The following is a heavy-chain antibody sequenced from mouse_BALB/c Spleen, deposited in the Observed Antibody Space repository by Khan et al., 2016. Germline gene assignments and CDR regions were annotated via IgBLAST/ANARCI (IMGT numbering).Heavy chain of an antibody. CDR1: GYTFITYW. CDR3: TRGLDY. CDR2: INPTTGYT. V-gene: IGHV1-7*01. J-gene: IGHJ4*01. Sequence: QVRLQQSGAELAKPGASVKMSCKASGYTFITYWMHWVKQRPGQGLEWIGYINPTTGYTEYNQKFKDKATLTADKSSSTAYMQLSSLTSEDSAVYYCTRGLDYWGQGTSVAVSS.